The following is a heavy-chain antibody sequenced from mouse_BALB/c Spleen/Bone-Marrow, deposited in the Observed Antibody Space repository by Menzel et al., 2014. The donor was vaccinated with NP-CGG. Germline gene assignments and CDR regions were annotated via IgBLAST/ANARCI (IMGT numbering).Heavy chain of an antibody. V-gene: IGHV2-6-7*01. CDR1: GFSLXGYG. CDR3: ARDGGTGAMDY. Sequence: VKLVESGPGLVAPSQSLSITRTVSGFSLXGYGVNWFRQPPGKGLEWLGMIWGDGSTDYNSALKSRLSISKDNSKSQVFLKMNSLQTDDTARYYCARDGGTGAMDYWGQGTSVTVSS. J-gene: IGHJ4*01. D-gene: IGHD1-1*02. CDR2: IWGDGST.